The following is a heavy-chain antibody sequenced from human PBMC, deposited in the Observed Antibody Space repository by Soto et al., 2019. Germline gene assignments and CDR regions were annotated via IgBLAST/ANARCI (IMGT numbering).Heavy chain of an antibody. Sequence: PGGSLRLSCAASGFTFSSYGMHWVRQAPGKGLEWVAVIWYDGSNKYYADSVKGRFTISRDNSKNTLYLQMNSLRAEDTAVYYCAREVVVTAITWYFDYWGQGT. CDR1: GFTFSSYG. CDR2: IWYDGSNK. CDR3: AREVVVTAITWYFDY. D-gene: IGHD2-21*02. J-gene: IGHJ4*02. V-gene: IGHV3-33*01.